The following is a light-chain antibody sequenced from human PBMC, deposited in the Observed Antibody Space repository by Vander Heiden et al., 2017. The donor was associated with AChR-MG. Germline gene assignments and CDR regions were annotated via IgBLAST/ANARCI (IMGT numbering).Light chain of an antibody. CDR2: SAS. V-gene: IGKV3-15*01. CDR1: QSVGYD. CDR3: HQNNKWPFS. J-gene: IGKJ3*01. Sequence: VMTQSPGTLSVSPGERVTLSCWASQSVGYDVAWYQQKPGQAPRLLMYSASTRANGFPARFSGSGSGTNFALTISSLQSEDFALYFCHQNNKWPFSFGPGTKVDLK.